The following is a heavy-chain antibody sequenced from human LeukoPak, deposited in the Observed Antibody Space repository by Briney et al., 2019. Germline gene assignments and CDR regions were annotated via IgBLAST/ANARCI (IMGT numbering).Heavy chain of an antibody. CDR2: IIPIFGTA. J-gene: IGHJ6*03. CDR1: GGTFSSYA. D-gene: IGHD3-9*01. Sequence: GASVKVSCKASGGTFSSYAISRVRQAPGQGLEWMGGIIPIFGTANYAQKFQGRVTITADESTSTAYMELSSLRSEDTAVYYCARGHFDWLLPYYYYYYMDVWGKGPRSPSP. CDR3: ARGHFDWLLPYYYYYYMDV. V-gene: IGHV1-69*13.